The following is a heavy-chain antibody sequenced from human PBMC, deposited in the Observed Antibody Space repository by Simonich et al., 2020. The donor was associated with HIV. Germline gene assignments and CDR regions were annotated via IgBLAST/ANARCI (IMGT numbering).Heavy chain of an antibody. D-gene: IGHD3-16*01. V-gene: IGHV4-34*01. CDR1: GGSFSGYY. J-gene: IGHJ2*01. CDR2: VNLGGST. CDR3: ARNTATRGSNWYFDL. Sequence: QVQLQQWGAGLLEPSETLSLTCAVYGGSFSGYYWSWIRQPPGTGLEWIGEVNLGGSTNYNPSLKSRVTISVDTSKNQFSLKLSSVTAADTAVYYCARNTATRGSNWYFDLWGRGTLVTVSS.